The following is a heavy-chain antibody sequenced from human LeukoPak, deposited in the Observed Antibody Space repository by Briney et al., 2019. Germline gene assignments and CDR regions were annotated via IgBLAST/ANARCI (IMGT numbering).Heavy chain of an antibody. J-gene: IGHJ4*02. Sequence: SETLSLTCTVSGGSIRSSSYYWGWIRQPPGKGLEWSGSIYYSGSTYYNASLKSRGTISVDTSKNQFSLKLNSVTAADTAVYFCARQVVAVAGTGYFDYWGQGTLVTVSS. D-gene: IGHD6-19*01. CDR2: IYYSGST. V-gene: IGHV4-39*01. CDR1: GGSIRSSSYY. CDR3: ARQVVAVAGTGYFDY.